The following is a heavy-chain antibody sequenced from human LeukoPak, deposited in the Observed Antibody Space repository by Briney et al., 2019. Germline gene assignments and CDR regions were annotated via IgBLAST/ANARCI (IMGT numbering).Heavy chain of an antibody. CDR3: ASGILPKVC. CDR2: ISSSGTII. J-gene: IGHJ4*02. V-gene: IGHV3-48*03. CDR1: GFTFSSYE. D-gene: IGHD1-14*01. Sequence: PGGSLRLPCAASGFTFSSYEMNWVRQAPGKGLECISYISSSGTIIYYADSVKGRFTISRDNAKNSLFLQMNSLRGEDTAVYYCASGILPKVCWGQGTLVTVSS.